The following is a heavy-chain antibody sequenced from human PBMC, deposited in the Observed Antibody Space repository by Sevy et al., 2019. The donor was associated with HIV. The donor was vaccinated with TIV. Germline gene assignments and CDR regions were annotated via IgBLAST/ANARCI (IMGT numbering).Heavy chain of an antibody. J-gene: IGHJ2*01. CDR1: GFTFSSYS. D-gene: IGHD3-22*01. Sequence: GGSLRLSCAASGFTFSSYSMNWVRQAPGKGLEWVSYISSSSRTIYYADSVKGRFTISRDNAKNSLYLQMNSLRAEDTAVYYCARAVGYDSSGPGFYWYFDLWGRGTLVTVSS. V-gene: IGHV3-48*01. CDR2: ISSSSRTI. CDR3: ARAVGYDSSGPGFYWYFDL.